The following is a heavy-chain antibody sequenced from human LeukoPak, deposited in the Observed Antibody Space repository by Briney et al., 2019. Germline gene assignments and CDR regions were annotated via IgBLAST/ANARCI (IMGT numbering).Heavy chain of an antibody. V-gene: IGHV3-64*01. CDR2: ISSNGGST. CDR1: GFTFSSYA. D-gene: IGHD4-17*01. CDR3: ARLGPYDYGAYYYGMDV. J-gene: IGHJ6*02. Sequence: HPGGSLRLSCAASGFTFSSYAMHWVRQAPGKGLEYVSAISSNGGSTYYANSVKGRFTISRDNSKNTLYLQMGSLRAEDMAVYYCARLGPYDYGAYYYGMDVWGQGTTVTVSS.